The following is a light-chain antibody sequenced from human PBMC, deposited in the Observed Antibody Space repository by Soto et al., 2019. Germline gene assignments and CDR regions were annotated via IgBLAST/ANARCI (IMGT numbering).Light chain of an antibody. CDR2: DAS. J-gene: IGKJ4*01. CDR3: QQREDWPRA. CDR1: QSVGDY. V-gene: IGKV3-11*01. Sequence: EIVLTQTPATLSLSPGERATLSCRASQSVGDYLGWYQQKPGQAPRLLIYDASQRATGVPARFSASGSGTDFTLTISSLEPEDFAIYYCQQREDWPRAFGGGTK.